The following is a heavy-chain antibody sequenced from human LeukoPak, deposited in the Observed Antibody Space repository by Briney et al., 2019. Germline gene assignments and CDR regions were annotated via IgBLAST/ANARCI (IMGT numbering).Heavy chain of an antibody. Sequence: GGSLRLSCAASGFTFSSYAMSWVRQAPGKGLAWVSAISDSGGSTQYADSVKGRFTISRDNSKNTLYLEMNILRAEDTAIYYCAKGSSNWRNYYYFDYWGQGTLVTVSS. J-gene: IGHJ4*02. CDR1: GFTFSSYA. V-gene: IGHV3-23*01. D-gene: IGHD6-13*01. CDR2: ISDSGGST. CDR3: AKGSSNWRNYYYFDY.